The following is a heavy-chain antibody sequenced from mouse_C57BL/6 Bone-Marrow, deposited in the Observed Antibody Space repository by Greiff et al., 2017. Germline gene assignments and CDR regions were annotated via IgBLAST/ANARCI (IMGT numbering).Heavy chain of an antibody. D-gene: IGHD3-2*02. CDR3: AREGGSSGYGFAY. V-gene: IGHV1-64*01. CDR2: IHPNSGST. Sequence: QVQLQQPGAELVKPGASVKLSCKASGYTFTSYWMHWVKQRSGQGLEWIGMIHPNSGSTNYNVKFKSKATLTVDKSSSTAYMQLSSLTSEDSAVYYCAREGGSSGYGFAYWGQGTLVTVSA. J-gene: IGHJ3*01. CDR1: GYTFTSYW.